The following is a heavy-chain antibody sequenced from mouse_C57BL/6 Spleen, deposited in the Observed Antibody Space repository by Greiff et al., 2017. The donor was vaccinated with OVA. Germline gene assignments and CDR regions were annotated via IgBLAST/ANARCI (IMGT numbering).Heavy chain of an antibody. CDR3: ARSSDYYYGSSYGPFAY. CDR2: INPGSGGT. Sequence: VQLQQSGAELVRPGTSVKVSCKASGYAFTNYLIEWVKQRPGQGLEWIGVINPGSGGTNYNEKFKGKATLTADKSSSTAYMQLSSLTSEDSAVYCCARSSDYYYGSSYGPFAYWGQGTLGTVSA. CDR1: GYAFTNYL. D-gene: IGHD1-1*01. J-gene: IGHJ3*01. V-gene: IGHV1-54*01.